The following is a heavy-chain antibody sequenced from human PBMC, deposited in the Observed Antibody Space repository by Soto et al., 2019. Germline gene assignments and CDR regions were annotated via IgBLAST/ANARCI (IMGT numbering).Heavy chain of an antibody. CDR2: ISACNGNT. V-gene: IGHV1-18*01. CDR3: GRGAVSSSSSVDWFDP. Sequence: ASVKVSCKASGGTFSSYAISWVRQAPGQGLEWMGWISACNGNTKYAQKLQGRVTMTTDTSTSTAYMELSSLRSEDTAVYYCGRGAVSSSSSVDWFDPWGQGTLVTVSS. CDR1: GGTFSSYA. D-gene: IGHD6-6*01. J-gene: IGHJ5*02.